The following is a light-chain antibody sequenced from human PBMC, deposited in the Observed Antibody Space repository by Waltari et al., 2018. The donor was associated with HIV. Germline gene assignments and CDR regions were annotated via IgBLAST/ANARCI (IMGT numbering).Light chain of an antibody. J-gene: IGKJ1*01. Sequence: DIQMTQSPSPLSASVGDRVTITCRASQSISSNLKWYQQKPGKATKLLIYAASSLQSGVPSRFSGSGSGTDFTLTISSMQPEDSAAYYCQQSYSTLGTFGQGTKVEIK. CDR1: QSISSN. CDR3: QQSYSTLGT. CDR2: AAS. V-gene: IGKV1-39*01.